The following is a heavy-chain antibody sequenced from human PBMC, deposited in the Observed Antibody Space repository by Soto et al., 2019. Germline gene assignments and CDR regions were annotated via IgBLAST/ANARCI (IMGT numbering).Heavy chain of an antibody. J-gene: IGHJ3*02. D-gene: IGHD2-2*02. CDR2: TDYRSKWYT. CDR3: GSEWGIYCSTTTCYTRAFDI. V-gene: IGHV6-1*01. CDR1: GDSVSSSSAA. Sequence: SHTLSLTCATSGDSVSSSSAAWNWIRQCPSRGLEWRGRTDYRSKWYTDYAVSVKSRITINPDTSKNQFSLQLNSVTPEDTAVYYCGSEWGIYCSTTTCYTRAFDIWGQGIMVT.